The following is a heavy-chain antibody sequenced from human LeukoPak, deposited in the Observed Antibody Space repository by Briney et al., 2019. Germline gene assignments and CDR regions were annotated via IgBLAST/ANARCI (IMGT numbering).Heavy chain of an antibody. Sequence: SETLSLTCAVYGGSFSGYYWSWIRQPPGKGLEWIGEINHSGSTNYNPSLKSRVTISVDTSKNQFSLKLSSVTAADTAVYYCARGSSHRALDYWGQGTLVTVSS. J-gene: IGHJ4*02. CDR2: INHSGST. V-gene: IGHV4-34*01. CDR1: GGSFSGYY. CDR3: ARGSSHRALDY.